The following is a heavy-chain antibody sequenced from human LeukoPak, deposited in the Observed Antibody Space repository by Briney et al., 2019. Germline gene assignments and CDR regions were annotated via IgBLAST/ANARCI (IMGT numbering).Heavy chain of an antibody. CDR3: ASKWYCGGDCYYQIDF. CDR1: GFTFSSYN. D-gene: IGHD2-21*02. Sequence: GGSLRLSCAASGFTFSSYNMNWVRQAPGKGLEWVSSISSSSSYIYYADSVKVRFTISRDNSKNTLSLQMNSLRAEDTALYYCASKWYCGGDCYYQIDFWGQGTLVTVSS. J-gene: IGHJ4*02. V-gene: IGHV3-21*01. CDR2: ISSSSSYI.